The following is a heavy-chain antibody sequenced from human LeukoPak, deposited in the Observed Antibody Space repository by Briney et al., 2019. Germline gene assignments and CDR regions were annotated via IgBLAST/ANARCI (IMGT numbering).Heavy chain of an antibody. CDR1: GFXFSSYE. CDR3: ARVRGRSTWYGGGLDC. Sequence: GGSLRLSCAASGFXFSSYEINWVRQAPGKGLEWVSYISSSGSSIYYADSVKGRFTISRDNAKNSLDLQMNSLRVEDTAIYYCARVRGRSTWYGGGLDCWGQGTLVTVSS. J-gene: IGHJ4*02. CDR2: ISSSGSSI. D-gene: IGHD2-15*01. V-gene: IGHV3-48*03.